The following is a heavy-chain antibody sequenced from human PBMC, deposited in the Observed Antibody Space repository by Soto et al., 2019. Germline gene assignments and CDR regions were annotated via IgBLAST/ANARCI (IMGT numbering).Heavy chain of an antibody. CDR3: ARYYRGSGRYFFDY. V-gene: IGHV3-7*03. J-gene: IGHJ4*02. Sequence: GSLRRACMASGFTFISSFMGWIRQAPGKGLEWVANINQDGGVTYYVDSVEGRFTISRDNTKDSLYLQMNSLRSEDTDIYYCARYYRGSGRYFFDYWGQGTPVTVSS. CDR2: INQDGGVT. D-gene: IGHD6-19*01. CDR1: GFTFISSF.